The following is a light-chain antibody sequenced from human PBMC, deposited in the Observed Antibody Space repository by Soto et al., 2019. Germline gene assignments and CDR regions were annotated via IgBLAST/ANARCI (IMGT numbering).Light chain of an antibody. CDR1: HDISNY. Sequence: DIQMTQSPSSLSASVGDRVTITCQASHDISNYLNWYQHKPGKAPKLLIYGASNLETGVPSRFSGSGSGTDFTFTISSLQPEDIATYYCQYCDYLPFFGPGTTVDLK. J-gene: IGKJ3*01. V-gene: IGKV1-33*01. CDR3: QYCDYLPF. CDR2: GAS.